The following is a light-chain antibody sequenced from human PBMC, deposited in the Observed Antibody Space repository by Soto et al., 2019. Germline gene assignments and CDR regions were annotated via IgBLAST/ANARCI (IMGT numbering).Light chain of an antibody. CDR2: DVS. V-gene: IGLV2-11*01. J-gene: IGLJ1*01. CDR1: SSDVGGYNY. Sequence: QSALTQPRSVSGSPGQSVTISCTGTSSDVGGYNYVSWYQQHPGKAPKLMIYDVSKRPPGVPDRFSGSKSGNTASLTISGLQAEDECDYYCCSYAGSYTHVFGTGTKVTVL. CDR3: CSYAGSYTHV.